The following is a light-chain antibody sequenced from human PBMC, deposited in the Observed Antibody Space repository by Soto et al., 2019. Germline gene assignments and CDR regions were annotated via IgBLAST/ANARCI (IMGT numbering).Light chain of an antibody. V-gene: IGKV1-6*01. Sequence: AIEMTQSPSSLSASVGDRVTITCRASQGIRNDLGWYQQKPGKAPTLLIYAAYTLQSGVPSRFSGSASGTDFTLTISSLQPEDFATYYCLHDHKNPLTFRGGSKVEIK. CDR3: LHDHKNPLT. J-gene: IGKJ4*01. CDR2: AAY. CDR1: QGIRND.